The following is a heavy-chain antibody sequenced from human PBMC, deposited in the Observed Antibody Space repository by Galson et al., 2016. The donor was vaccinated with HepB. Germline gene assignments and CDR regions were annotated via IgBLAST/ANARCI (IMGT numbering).Heavy chain of an antibody. CDR2: IIPIFGVT. D-gene: IGHD1-26*01. V-gene: IGHV1-69*10. CDR1: GDSFSTSG. Sequence: SVKVSCKASGDSFSTSGFSWVRQAPGQGLEWLGGIIPIFGVTNYHQRFQGRLTITADKSTRTTYMDLTSLTTDDTAVYYCAVEGAGGLSVALDVWGQGTTVIVSS. CDR3: AVEGAGGLSVALDV. J-gene: IGHJ6*02.